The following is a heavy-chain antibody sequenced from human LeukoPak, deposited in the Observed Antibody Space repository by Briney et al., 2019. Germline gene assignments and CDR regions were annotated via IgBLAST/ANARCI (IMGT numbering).Heavy chain of an antibody. J-gene: IGHJ4*02. CDR1: GYTFTGYY. Sequence: ASVKVSCKAPGYTFTGYYMHWVRQAPGQGLEWMGWINPNSGGTNYAQKFQGRVTMTRDTSISTAYMELSRLRSDDTAVYYCARDGDDYVWGSYRYWGQGTLVTVSS. CDR3: ARDGDDYVWGSYRY. CDR2: INPNSGGT. V-gene: IGHV1-2*02. D-gene: IGHD3-16*02.